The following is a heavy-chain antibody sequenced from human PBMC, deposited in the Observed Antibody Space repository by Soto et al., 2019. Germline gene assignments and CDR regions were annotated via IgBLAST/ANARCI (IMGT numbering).Heavy chain of an antibody. CDR1: GGSFSGYY. J-gene: IGHJ5*02. D-gene: IGHD3-9*01. CDR3: ARTYYDISTLFENWFDP. Sequence: QVQLQQWGAGLLKPSETLSLTCAVYGGSFSGYYWSWIRQPPGKGLEWIGEINHSGSTNYNPSLKSRVNISVDTSKNQFSLKLSSVTAADTAVYYCARTYYDISTLFENWFDPWGQGTLVTVSS. CDR2: INHSGST. V-gene: IGHV4-34*01.